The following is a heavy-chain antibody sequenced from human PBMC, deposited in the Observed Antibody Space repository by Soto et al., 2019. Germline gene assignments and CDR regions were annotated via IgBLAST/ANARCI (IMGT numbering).Heavy chain of an antibody. D-gene: IGHD3-22*01. Sequence: EVQLVESGGGLVKPGGSLRLSCAASGFSFSDAWLNWVRQAPGKGLEWVGRVKSKTDGETADYATFVKGRFTISRDDSKNALYLKRNSLKPGDTAFYYCAEDGAYFHDGIGYLPIDFWGQGPRVTVSS. CDR2: VKSKTDGETA. CDR1: GFSFSDAW. V-gene: IGHV3-15*07. J-gene: IGHJ4*02. CDR3: AEDGAYFHDGIGYLPIDF.